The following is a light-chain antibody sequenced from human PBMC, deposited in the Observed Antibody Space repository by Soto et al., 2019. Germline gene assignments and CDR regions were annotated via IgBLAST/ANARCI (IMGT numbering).Light chain of an antibody. Sequence: DIVLTQTPLSSPFNLFQPASFSCRSSRSLLHSDGNTYLSWLHQRPGQPPRLLIYQISKRLSGVPDRFSGSGAGTSFTLKISRVEAQDVGIYFCMQSLQLRTFGQGTKVDIK. CDR1: RSLLHSDGNTY. CDR2: QIS. V-gene: IGKV2-24*01. J-gene: IGKJ1*01. CDR3: MQSLQLRT.